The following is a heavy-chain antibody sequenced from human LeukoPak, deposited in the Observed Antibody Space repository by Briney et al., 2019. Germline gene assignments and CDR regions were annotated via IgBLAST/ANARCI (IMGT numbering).Heavy chain of an antibody. CDR1: GGSVSSGSSY. CDR2: IYYSGST. CDR3: AREGLQYDY. J-gene: IGHJ4*02. Sequence: SETLSLTCTVSGGSVSSGSSYWSWIRQPPGKGLEWIGYIYYSGSTNYNPSLKSRVTISVDTSKNQFSLKLSSVTAADTAVYYCAREGLQYDYWGQGTLVTVSS. D-gene: IGHD4-11*01. V-gene: IGHV4-61*01.